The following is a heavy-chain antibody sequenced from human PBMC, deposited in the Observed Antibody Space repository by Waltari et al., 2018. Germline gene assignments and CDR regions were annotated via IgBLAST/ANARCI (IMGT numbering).Heavy chain of an antibody. J-gene: IGHJ4*02. V-gene: IGHV4-34*01. D-gene: IGHD4-17*01. CDR1: GGSFSGYY. Sequence: QVQLQQWGAGLLKPSETLSLTCAVYGGSFSGYYWSWIRQPPGKGLEWIGEINHSGRTNYHPSLKGRVPRSVDTSKNQFSLKLGSVTAADTAVYYCARGEPLLLYGDYPLDYWGQGTLVTVSS. CDR3: ARGEPLLLYGDYPLDY. CDR2: INHSGRT.